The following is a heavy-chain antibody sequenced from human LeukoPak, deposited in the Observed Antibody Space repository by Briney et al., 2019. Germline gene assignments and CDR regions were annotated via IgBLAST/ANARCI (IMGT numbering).Heavy chain of an antibody. D-gene: IGHD5-12*01. CDR3: ARAEATIGYFDY. Sequence: GGSLRLSCAASGFAFSYYTINWVRQAPGKGLEWVSSISSSSSYIYYADSVKGRFTISRDNAKNSLYLQMNSLRAEDTAVYYCARAEATIGYFDYWGQGTLVTVSS. CDR2: ISSSSSYI. CDR1: GFAFSYYT. V-gene: IGHV3-21*01. J-gene: IGHJ4*02.